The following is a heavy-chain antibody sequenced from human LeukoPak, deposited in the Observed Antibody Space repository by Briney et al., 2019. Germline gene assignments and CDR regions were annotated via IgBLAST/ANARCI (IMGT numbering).Heavy chain of an antibody. Sequence: GGTLRLSCAASGFTFSTYGMNWVRQAPGKGLEWVSSISTSSSYIYYADAVKGRFTISRDNAKKSLYLQMNSLRAEDTAMYYCARGWSGDYFDYWGQGTLVTVSS. J-gene: IGHJ4*02. CDR3: ARGWSGDYFDY. D-gene: IGHD3-10*01. V-gene: IGHV3-21*01. CDR1: GFTFSTYG. CDR2: ISTSSSYI.